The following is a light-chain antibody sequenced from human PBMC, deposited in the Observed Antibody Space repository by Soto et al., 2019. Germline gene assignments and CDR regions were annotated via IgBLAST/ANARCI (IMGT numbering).Light chain of an antibody. Sequence: QSALTRPASVSGSPGQSITISCTGTSSDVGGYNYVSWYQQYPGKAPKLMIYEVSNRPSGVSNRFSGSKSGNTASLTISGLQAEDEADYYCSSYTSSSTLGFGGGTKLTVL. V-gene: IGLV2-14*01. J-gene: IGLJ2*01. CDR2: EVS. CDR3: SSYTSSSTLG. CDR1: SSDVGGYNY.